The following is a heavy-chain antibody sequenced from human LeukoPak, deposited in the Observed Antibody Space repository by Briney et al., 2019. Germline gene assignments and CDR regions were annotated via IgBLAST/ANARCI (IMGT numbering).Heavy chain of an antibody. Sequence: GGSLRLSCAASGFTFGSYWMHWVRQAPGKGLVWVSRINSDGSSTSYADSVKGRFTISRDNSKNTLYLQMNSLRAEDTAVYYCAKSRWRVGEFLFDYWGQGTLVTVSS. CDR2: INSDGSST. CDR3: AKSRWRVGEFLFDY. CDR1: GFTFGSYW. J-gene: IGHJ4*02. V-gene: IGHV3-74*01. D-gene: IGHD3-10*01.